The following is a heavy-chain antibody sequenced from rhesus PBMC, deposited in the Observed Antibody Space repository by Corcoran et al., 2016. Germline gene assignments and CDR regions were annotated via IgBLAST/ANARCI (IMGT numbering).Heavy chain of an antibody. J-gene: IGHJ4*01. CDR1: GGSISSSNW. CDR3: ARHPRQRLYQVGAFDY. Sequence: QVQLQESGPGLVKPSETLSLTCAVSGGSISSSNWWSRIRQPPGKGLEWIGNIGGSSGPPYSPPSLKSRVPISKDTSKNQFSLKLSSVTAADTAVYYCARHPRQRLYQVGAFDYWGQGVLVTVSS. V-gene: IGHV4-65*02. D-gene: IGHD6-31*01. CDR2: IGGSSGPP.